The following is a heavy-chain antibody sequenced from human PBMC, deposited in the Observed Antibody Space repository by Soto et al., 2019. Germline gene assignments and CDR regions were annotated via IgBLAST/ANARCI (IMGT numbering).Heavy chain of an antibody. V-gene: IGHV3-53*02. CDR1: GFTVSSNY. D-gene: IGHD6-6*01. CDR2: IYSGGST. J-gene: IGHJ6*02. Sequence: EVQLVETGGGLIQPGGSLRLSCAASGFTVSSNYMSWVRQAPGKGLEWVSVIYSGGSTYYADSVKGRFTISRDNSKNTRYLQMNSLRAEDTAVYYCARDGSIAARPNYYGMDVWGQGTTVTVSS. CDR3: ARDGSIAARPNYYGMDV.